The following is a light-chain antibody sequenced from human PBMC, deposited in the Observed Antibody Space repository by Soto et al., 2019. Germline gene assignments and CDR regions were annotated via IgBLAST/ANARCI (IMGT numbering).Light chain of an antibody. J-gene: IGLJ2*01. Sequence: QSALTQPASVSGSPGQSITISCTGTSSDVGGYNYVSWYQQHPGKAPKLMIYEVSSRPSGVSNRLSGSKSGNTASLTISGLQPEGEADYCCSSYAGGSSELFGGGTKLTVL. V-gene: IGLV2-14*01. CDR3: SSYAGGSSEL. CDR2: EVS. CDR1: SSDVGGYNY.